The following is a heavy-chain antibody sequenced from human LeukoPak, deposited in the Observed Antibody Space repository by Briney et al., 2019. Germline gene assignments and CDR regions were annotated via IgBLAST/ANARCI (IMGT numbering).Heavy chain of an antibody. Sequence: SETLSLTCTVSGGSISSSSYYWGWIRQPPGKGLEWIGSIYYSGSTYYNPSLKSRVTISVDTSKNQFSLKLSSVTAADTAVYYCAPVGGSDPTGTWGQGTLVTVS. CDR3: APVGGSDPTGT. V-gene: IGHV4-39*01. J-gene: IGHJ5*02. CDR1: GGSISSSSYY. CDR2: IYYSGST. D-gene: IGHD2-21*02.